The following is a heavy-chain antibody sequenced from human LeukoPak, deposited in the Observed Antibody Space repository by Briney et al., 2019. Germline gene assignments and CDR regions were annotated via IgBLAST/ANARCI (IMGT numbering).Heavy chain of an antibody. CDR1: GFTFSSYG. D-gene: IGHD5-12*01. Sequence: GGSLRLSCAASGFTFSSYGMHWVRQAPGKGLEWVAVISYDGSNKYYADSVKGRFTISRDNSKNTLYLQMNSLRAKDTAVYYCAKARVATIFPNYWGQGTLVTVSS. CDR3: AKARVATIFPNY. V-gene: IGHV3-30*18. J-gene: IGHJ4*02. CDR2: ISYDGSNK.